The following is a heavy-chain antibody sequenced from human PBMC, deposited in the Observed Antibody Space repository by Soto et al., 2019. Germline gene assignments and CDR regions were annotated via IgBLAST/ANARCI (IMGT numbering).Heavy chain of an antibody. CDR3: ARRGRRSGNYADAFDI. D-gene: IGHD1-26*01. V-gene: IGHV3-7*03. CDR2: IKQDGSEN. J-gene: IGHJ3*02. Sequence: PGGSLRLSCASSGFTFIGYWMSWARQAPGKGLEWVANIKQDGSENYFVDSVKGRFTISRDNAKNSLYLQMNSLKTDDTAVYYCARRGRRSGNYADAFDIWGQGTMVTVS. CDR1: GFTFIGYW.